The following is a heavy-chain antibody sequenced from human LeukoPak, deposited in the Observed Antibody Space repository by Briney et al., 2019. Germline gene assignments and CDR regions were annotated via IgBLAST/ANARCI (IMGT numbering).Heavy chain of an antibody. CDR3: AREVVDFEGDYFDY. D-gene: IGHD2-15*01. CDR2: IRYDGSNK. Sequence: GGSLRLSCAASGFTFSSYGMHWVRQAPGKGLEWVAFIRYDGSNKYYADSVKGRFTISRDNSKNTLYLQMNSLRAEDTAVYYCAREVVDFEGDYFDYWGQGTLVTVSS. CDR1: GFTFSSYG. J-gene: IGHJ4*02. V-gene: IGHV3-30*02.